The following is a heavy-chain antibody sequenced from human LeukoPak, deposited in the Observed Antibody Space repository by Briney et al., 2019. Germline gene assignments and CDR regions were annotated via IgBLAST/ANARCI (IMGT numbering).Heavy chain of an antibody. CDR2: IYYSGST. CDR1: GGSISSYY. D-gene: IGHD3-3*01. Sequence: SETLSLTCTVSGGSISSYYWSWIRQPPGKGLEWIAHIYYSGSTNYNPSLRRRVTISVDTSKNQFSLKLSSVTAADTAVYYCARGASTIFGVALYYFDYWGQGTLVTVSS. V-gene: IGHV4-59*01. CDR3: ARGASTIFGVALYYFDY. J-gene: IGHJ4*02.